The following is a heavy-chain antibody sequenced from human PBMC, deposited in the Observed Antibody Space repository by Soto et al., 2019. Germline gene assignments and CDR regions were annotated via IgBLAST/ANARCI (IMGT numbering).Heavy chain of an antibody. J-gene: IGHJ5*02. CDR2: IYYTGST. CDR3: ARGDVVVPAAWFDP. V-gene: IGHV4-59*01. CDR1: GVSMSSYY. Sequence: SETLSLTCTVSGVSMSSYYWSWFRQPPGKGLECIGHIYYTGSTKYNPSLKIRVTISVDTSKNQFSLKLTSMTAADTAVYYCARGDVVVPAAWFDPWGQGTLVTVSS. D-gene: IGHD2-2*01.